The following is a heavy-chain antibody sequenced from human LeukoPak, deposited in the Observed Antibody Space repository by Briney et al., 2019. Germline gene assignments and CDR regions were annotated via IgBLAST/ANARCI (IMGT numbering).Heavy chain of an antibody. CDR2: INPNSGGT. CDR3: ATGPDFWSGYYTFDY. Sequence: ASVKVSCKASGYTFTGYYMHWVRQAPGQGLEWMGWINPNSGGTNYAQKFQGRVTMTRDTSISTAYMELSRLRSDDTAVYYCATGPDFWSGYYTFDYWGQGTLVTVSS. J-gene: IGHJ4*02. CDR1: GYTFTGYY. D-gene: IGHD3-3*01. V-gene: IGHV1-2*02.